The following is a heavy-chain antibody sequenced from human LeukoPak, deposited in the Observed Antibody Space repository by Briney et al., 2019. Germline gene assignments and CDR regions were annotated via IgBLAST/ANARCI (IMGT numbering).Heavy chain of an antibody. CDR1: GFSFSTYG. J-gene: IGHJ4*02. D-gene: IGHD5-12*01. CDR2: VSADGSID. V-gene: IGHV3-30*03. CDR3: ARDPTIVATGKDGPPGGYYFDY. Sequence: GGSLRLSCAASGFSFSTYGMHWVRQAPGKGLEWVAVVSADGSIDYYADSVRGRFTVSRDNSKNTLYLQMGSLRAEDMAVYYCARDPTIVATGKDGPPGGYYFDYWGQGTLVTVSS.